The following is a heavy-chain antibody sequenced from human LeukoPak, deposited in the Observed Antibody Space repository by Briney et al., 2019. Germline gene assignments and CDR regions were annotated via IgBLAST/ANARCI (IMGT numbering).Heavy chain of an antibody. CDR2: ISTSSSHI. J-gene: IGHJ4*02. CDR1: GFTFSGLD. CDR3: ARDYIAYDPLDY. Sequence: SGGSLRLSCAASGFTFSGLDMNWVRQAPGKGLEWISSISTSSSHIYYADSVKGRFTISRDNAKNSLYLRMNSLRADDTAVYWCARDYIAYDPLDYWGQGTLVTVSS. V-gene: IGHV3-21*01. D-gene: IGHD3-3*01.